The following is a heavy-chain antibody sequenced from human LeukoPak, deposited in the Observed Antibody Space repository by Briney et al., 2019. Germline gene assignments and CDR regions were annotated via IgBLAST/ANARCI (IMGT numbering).Heavy chain of an antibody. CDR3: ASLNYDSSGYPFDY. V-gene: IGHV3-74*01. CDR1: GFTFSSYW. J-gene: IGHJ4*02. CDR2: INSDRSST. Sequence: PGGSLRLSCAASGFTFSSYWMHWVRQAPGKGLVWVSRINSDRSSTSYADSVKGRFTISRDNAKNTLYLQMNSLRAEDTAVYYCASLNYDSSGYPFDYWGQGTLVTVSS. D-gene: IGHD3-22*01.